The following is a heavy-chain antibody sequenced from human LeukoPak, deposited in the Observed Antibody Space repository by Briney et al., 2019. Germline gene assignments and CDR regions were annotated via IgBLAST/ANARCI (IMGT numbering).Heavy chain of an antibody. V-gene: IGHV3-23*01. CDR2: ISGSGGNT. Sequence: GGSLRLSCSASGFIFGSYAIHWVRHAPGKGLEWVSAISGSGGNTYYADSVKGRFTISRDNSKNTLYLEMNSLRAEDTAVYHCARDRGATSLFDYWGQGTLVTVSS. CDR1: GFIFGSYA. CDR3: ARDRGATSLFDY. J-gene: IGHJ4*02. D-gene: IGHD1-26*01.